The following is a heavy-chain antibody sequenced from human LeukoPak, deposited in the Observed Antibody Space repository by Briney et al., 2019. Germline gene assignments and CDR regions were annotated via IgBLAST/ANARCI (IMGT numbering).Heavy chain of an antibody. CDR3: ARDYSGEWEQLTGWWFDP. J-gene: IGHJ5*02. V-gene: IGHV1-46*01. CDR1: GYTFGTHW. Sequence: GASVKVSCKASGYTFGTHWMHWVRQAPGQGLEWMAIINPSGDVRSYAQKFQGRVTVTRDMSTRTVYMELSDLRPGDTAVYYCARDYSGEWEQLTGWWFDPWGQGTLVIVSS. CDR2: INPSGDVR. D-gene: IGHD1-26*01.